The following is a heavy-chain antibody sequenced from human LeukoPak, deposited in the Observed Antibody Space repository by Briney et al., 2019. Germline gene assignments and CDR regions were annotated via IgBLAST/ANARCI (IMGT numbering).Heavy chain of an antibody. CDR1: GGSISSYY. Sequence: SETLSLTCTVSGGSISSYYWSWIRQPAGKGLEWIGRIYTSGSTNYNPSLKSRVTMSVDTSKNQFSLKLSSVTAADTAVYYCARDPWNGSDNWFDPWGQGTLVTVSS. V-gene: IGHV4-4*07. D-gene: IGHD1-1*01. CDR2: IYTSGST. J-gene: IGHJ5*02. CDR3: ARDPWNGSDNWFDP.